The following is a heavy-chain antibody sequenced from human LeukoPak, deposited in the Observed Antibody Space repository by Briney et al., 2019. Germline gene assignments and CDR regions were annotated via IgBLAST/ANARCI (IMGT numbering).Heavy chain of an antibody. Sequence: SETLSLTCTVSGGSISSSSYYWGWIRQPPGKGLEWSGSIYYSGSTYYNPSLKSRVTISVDTSKNQFSLKLSSVTAADTAVYYCARLGLYDSSAVNWFDPWGQGTLVTVSS. D-gene: IGHD3-22*01. CDR2: IYYSGST. CDR3: ARLGLYDSSAVNWFDP. J-gene: IGHJ5*02. V-gene: IGHV4-39*01. CDR1: GGSISSSSYY.